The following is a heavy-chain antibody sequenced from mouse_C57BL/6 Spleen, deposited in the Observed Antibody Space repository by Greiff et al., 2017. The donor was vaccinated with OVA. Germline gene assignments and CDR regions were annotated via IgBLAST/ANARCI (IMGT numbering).Heavy chain of an antibody. CDR3: TGGNYYAMDY. CDR1: GYTFTSYW. Sequence: EVQRVESGTVLARPGASVKMSCKTSGYTFTSYWMHWVKQRTGQGLEWIGAIYPGNSDTSYNQKFKGKAKLTAVTSASTAYMELSSLTDEDSAVYYCTGGNYYAMDYWGQGTSVTVSS. D-gene: IGHD2-1*01. CDR2: IYPGNSDT. J-gene: IGHJ4*01. V-gene: IGHV1-5*01.